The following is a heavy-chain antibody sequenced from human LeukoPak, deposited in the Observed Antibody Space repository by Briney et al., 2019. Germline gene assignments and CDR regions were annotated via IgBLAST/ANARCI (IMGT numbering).Heavy chain of an antibody. Sequence: GGSLRLSCAASGFAFSNYAMSWVRQAPGKGLEWVSAISGNGGTTYYADSVKGRFTISRYNSKNTLYLQMTSLRAEDTAVYYCARVAITMVRGVIIALDYWGQGTLVTVSS. V-gene: IGHV3-23*01. CDR1: GFAFSNYA. D-gene: IGHD3-10*01. J-gene: IGHJ4*02. CDR2: ISGNGGTT. CDR3: ARVAITMVRGVIIALDY.